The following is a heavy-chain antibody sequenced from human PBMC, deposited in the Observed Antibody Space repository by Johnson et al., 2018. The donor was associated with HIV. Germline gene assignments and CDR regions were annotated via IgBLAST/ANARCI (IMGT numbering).Heavy chain of an antibody. CDR3: AKAIAARPGNAFDI. CDR1: GFTFDDYA. J-gene: IGHJ3*02. CDR2: ISWNSGSI. D-gene: IGHD6-6*01. Sequence: QLVESGGGLVQPGRSLRLSCAASGFTFDDYAMHWVRQAPGKGLEWVSGISWNSGSIGYADSVKGRFTISRDNAKNSLYLQMNSLRAEDTALYYCAKAIAARPGNAFDIWGQGTMVTVSS. V-gene: IGHV3-9*01.